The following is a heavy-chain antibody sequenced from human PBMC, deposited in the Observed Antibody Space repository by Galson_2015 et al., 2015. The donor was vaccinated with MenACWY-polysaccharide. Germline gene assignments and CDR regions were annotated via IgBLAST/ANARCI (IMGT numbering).Heavy chain of an antibody. J-gene: IGHJ4*02. CDR2: IYSGGST. V-gene: IGHV3-53*01. CDR1: GFTVSSNY. CDR3: ARGPTGYSSSWFDY. D-gene: IGHD6-13*01. Sequence: SLRLSCAASGFTVSSNYMSWVRQAPGKGLEWVSVIYSGGSTYYADSVKGRFTISRDNSKNTLYLQMNSLRAEDTAVYYCARGPTGYSSSWFDYWGQGTLVTVSS.